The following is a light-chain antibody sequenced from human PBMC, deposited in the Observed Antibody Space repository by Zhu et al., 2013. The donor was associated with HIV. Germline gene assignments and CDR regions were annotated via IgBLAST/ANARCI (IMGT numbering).Light chain of an antibody. CDR2: HDS. Sequence: SYELTQPPSVSVAPGQTARITCGGNNIESRRVHWYQQKPGQAPVLVIYHDSARSSGIPARFSGSKSGTSASLAITGLQAEDEADYYCQSYDSTLRGWFGGGTEADRP. V-gene: IGLV3-21*01. CDR3: QSYDSTLRGW. J-gene: IGLJ3*02. CDR1: NIESRR.